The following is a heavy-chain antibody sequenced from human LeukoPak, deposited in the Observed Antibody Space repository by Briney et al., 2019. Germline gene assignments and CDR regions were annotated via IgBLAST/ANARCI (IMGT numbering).Heavy chain of an antibody. Sequence: SETLSLTCTVSGGSISGHYWNWIRQTPGKGLEWIGYIYYSGTTNYNPSLKSRVTISPDTSKNQFSLKLSSVTAADTAVYYCARESYSSSWYADYWGQGTLVTVSS. D-gene: IGHD6-13*01. CDR2: IYYSGTT. CDR1: GGSISGHY. V-gene: IGHV4-59*11. CDR3: ARESYSSSWYADY. J-gene: IGHJ4*02.